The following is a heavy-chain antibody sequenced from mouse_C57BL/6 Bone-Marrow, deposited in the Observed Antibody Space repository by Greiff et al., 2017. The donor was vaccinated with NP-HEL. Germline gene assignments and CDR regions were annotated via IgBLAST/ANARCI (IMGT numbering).Heavy chain of an antibody. CDR1: GYTFTNYW. J-gene: IGHJ2*01. CDR2: IDPNSGGT. V-gene: IGHV1-72*01. CDR3: ARYYYGSGYFDY. D-gene: IGHD1-1*01. Sequence: QVQLQQPGAELVKPGASVKLSCKASGYTFTNYWMHWVKQRPGRGLEWIGRIDPNSGGTKYNEKFKSKATLTVDKPSSAAYMQRSSLTSEDSAAEDCARYYYGSGYFDYWGQGTTLTVSS.